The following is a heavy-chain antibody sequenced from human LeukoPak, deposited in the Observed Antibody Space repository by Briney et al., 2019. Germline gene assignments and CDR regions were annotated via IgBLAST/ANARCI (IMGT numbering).Heavy chain of an antibody. V-gene: IGHV3-15*01. CDR2: CKSNADGGTS. J-gene: IGHJ4*02. CDR3: TAGGGGTYSSDF. Sequence: GGSLRLSCAGSGFTFSKVWMSWVRQAPGKGLEWVGRCKSNADGGTSDYGAPGQGRFTISRDDSKKTLFLQMTSLEVEDTAVYFCTAGGGGTYSSDFWGQGTLVTVAS. CDR1: GFTFSKVW. D-gene: IGHD3-16*01.